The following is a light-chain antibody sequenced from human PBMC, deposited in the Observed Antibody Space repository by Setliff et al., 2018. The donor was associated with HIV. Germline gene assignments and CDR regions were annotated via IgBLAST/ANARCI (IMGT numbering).Light chain of an antibody. CDR3: CSYAGSYTFYV. CDR2: EVT. CDR1: SSDVGSYNL. V-gene: IGLV2-23*02. J-gene: IGLJ1*01. Sequence: QSALTQPASVSGSPGQSITISCTGTSSDVGSYNLVSWYQHRPGKVPRLMISEVTKRPSGVSNRFSGSRSGNTASLTISGLQAEDEADYYCCSYAGSYTFYVFGTGTKVTVL.